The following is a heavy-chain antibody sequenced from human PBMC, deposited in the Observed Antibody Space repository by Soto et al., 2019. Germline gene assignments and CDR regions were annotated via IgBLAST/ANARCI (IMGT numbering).Heavy chain of an antibody. V-gene: IGHV3-21*01. CDR3: ARDLGIWAYCGGDCYLDY. Sequence: EVQLVESGGGLVKPGGSLRLSCAASGFTFSSYSMNWVRQAPGKGLEWVSSISSSSSYIYYADSVKGRFTISRDNAKNSLYLQMNSLRAEDTAVYYCARDLGIWAYCGGDCYLDYWGQGTLVTVSS. D-gene: IGHD2-21*02. J-gene: IGHJ4*02. CDR1: GFTFSSYS. CDR2: ISSSSSYI.